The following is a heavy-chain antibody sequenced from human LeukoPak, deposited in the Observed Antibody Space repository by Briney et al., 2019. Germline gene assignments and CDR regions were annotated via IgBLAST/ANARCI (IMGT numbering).Heavy chain of an antibody. D-gene: IGHD3-22*01. V-gene: IGHV4-61*01. CDR3: ARDDYYDSSGYYVL. CDR1: GGSVSSGSYY. Sequence: SETLSLTCTVSGGSVSSGSYYWSWIRQPPGKGLEWIGYIYYSGSTNYNPSLKSRVTISVDTSKNQFSLKLSSVTAADTAVYYCARDDYYDSSGYYVLRGQGTLVTVSS. CDR2: IYYSGST. J-gene: IGHJ4*02.